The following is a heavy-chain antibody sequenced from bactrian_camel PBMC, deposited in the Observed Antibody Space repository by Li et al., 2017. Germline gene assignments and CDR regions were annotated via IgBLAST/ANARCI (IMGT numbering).Heavy chain of an antibody. D-gene: IGHD6*01. CDR3: AADFAPVACRVGRTPGPYDYNI. CDR1: GYTSCTYD. J-gene: IGHJ4*01. V-gene: IGHV3S53*01. Sequence: QVQLVESGGGSVQAGGSLRLSCTISGYTSCTYDMSWYRQGPGTERERVATFHGDGFQVYADSVKGRFTISQDTAKNASYLQMDNLKPEDTAMYYCAADFAPVACRVGRTPGPYDYNIWGRGTQVTV. CDR2: FHGDGFQ.